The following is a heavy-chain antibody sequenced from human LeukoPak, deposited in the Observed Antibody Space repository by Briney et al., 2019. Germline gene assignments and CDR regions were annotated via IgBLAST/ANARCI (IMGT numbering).Heavy chain of an antibody. V-gene: IGHV3-20*04. CDR2: INWNGGST. CDR1: GFTFDDYG. D-gene: IGHD3-22*01. CDR3: ARGDYYDSSGYHDFDY. Sequence: GGSLRLSCAASGFTFDDYGMSWVRHAPGKGLEWVSGINWNGGSTVYADSVKGRFTISRDNAKNSLYLQMNSLRAEDTALYYCARGDYYDSSGYHDFDYWGQGTLVTVSS. J-gene: IGHJ4*02.